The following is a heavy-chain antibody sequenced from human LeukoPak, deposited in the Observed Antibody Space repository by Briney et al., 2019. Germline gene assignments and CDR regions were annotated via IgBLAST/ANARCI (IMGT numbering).Heavy chain of an antibody. CDR2: ISASGGST. J-gene: IGHJ4*02. CDR3: AKDSSGCYDYPTYFDY. D-gene: IGHD3-22*01. CDR1: GFSFSNYA. V-gene: IGHV3-23*01. Sequence: GGSLRLSCAASGFSFSNYAMSWVRQAPGKGLEWVSSISASGGSTYYADSVKGRFTISRDNSKNTLYLQMKSLRAEDTAVYYCAKDSSGCYDYPTYFDYWGQGTLVTVSS.